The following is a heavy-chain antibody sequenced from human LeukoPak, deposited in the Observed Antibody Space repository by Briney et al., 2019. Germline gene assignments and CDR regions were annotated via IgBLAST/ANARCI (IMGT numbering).Heavy chain of an antibody. J-gene: IGHJ3*02. CDR1: GGTFSSYA. CDR3: ARVPRSGSSSSWYDAFDI. CDR2: ISAYNGNT. D-gene: IGHD6-13*01. V-gene: IGHV1-18*01. Sequence: ASVKVSCKASGGTFSSYAISWVRQAPGQGLEWMGWISAYNGNTNYAQKLQGRVTMTTDTSTSTAYMELRSLRSDDTAVYYCARVPRSGSSSSWYDAFDIWGQGTMVTVSS.